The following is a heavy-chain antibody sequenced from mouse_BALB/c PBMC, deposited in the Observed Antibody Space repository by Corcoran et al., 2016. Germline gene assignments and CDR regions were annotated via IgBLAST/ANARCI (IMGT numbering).Heavy chain of an antibody. D-gene: IGHD1-1*01. Sequence: DVQLQESGPGLVKPSPSLSLSCTVTGYSITSGYYWNWIRQFPGNKLEWMCYISYDGSNNYNPSLKNRISITRDTSKNQFSLKLNSVTTEDTATYYCATLLRSFDYGGQGTTLTASS. J-gene: IGHJ2*01. CDR2: ISYDGSN. CDR1: GYSITSGYY. V-gene: IGHV3-6*02. CDR3: ATLLRSFDY.